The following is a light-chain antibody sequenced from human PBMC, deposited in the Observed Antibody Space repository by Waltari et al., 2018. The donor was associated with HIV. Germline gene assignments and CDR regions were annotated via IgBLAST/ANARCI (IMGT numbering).Light chain of an antibody. CDR1: SSDVGGDKL. CDR3: CSYAGSSTWV. J-gene: IGLJ3*02. Sequence: QSALTQPASVSGSHGQSITICCTRTSSDVGGDKLVCWYQQHAGKAPQLMIYEGSKRHSGVSNRFSGSQSGNTASLAISGLQAEHEADYYCCSYAGSSTWVFGGVTKLTVL. V-gene: IGLV2-23*01. CDR2: EGS.